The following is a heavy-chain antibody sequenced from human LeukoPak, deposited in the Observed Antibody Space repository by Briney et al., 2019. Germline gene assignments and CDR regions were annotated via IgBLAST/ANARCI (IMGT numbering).Heavy chain of an antibody. V-gene: IGHV6-1*01. CDR3: ARGGSYAFDI. J-gene: IGHJ3*02. CDR1: GDSVSSTSAG. CDR2: TYYRSKWYN. Sequence: PSQTLSLTCALSGDSVSSTSAGWNWIRQSPSRGLEWLGRTYYRSKWYNEYAVSVKSRITVNPDTSNNQFSLQLNSVTPEDTAVYYCARGGSYAFDIWGQGTMVTVSS.